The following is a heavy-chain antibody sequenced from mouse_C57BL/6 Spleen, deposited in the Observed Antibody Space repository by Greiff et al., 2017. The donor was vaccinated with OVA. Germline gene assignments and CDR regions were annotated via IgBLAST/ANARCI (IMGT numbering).Heavy chain of an antibody. D-gene: IGHD3-2*02. J-gene: IGHJ4*01. CDR2: ISGGGGNT. CDR3: ARHSQATFYYAMDY. Sequence: DVKLVESGGGLVKPGGSLKLSCAASGFTFSSYTMSWVRQTPEKRLEWVATISGGGGNTYYPDRVKGRFTLSRDNAKNTLYLQMSSLRSEDTAFYYCARHSQATFYYAMDYWGQGTSVTVSS. V-gene: IGHV5-9*01. CDR1: GFTFSSYT.